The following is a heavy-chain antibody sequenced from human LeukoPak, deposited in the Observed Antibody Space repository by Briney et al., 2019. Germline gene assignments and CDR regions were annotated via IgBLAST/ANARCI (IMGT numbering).Heavy chain of an antibody. V-gene: IGHV3-48*01. CDR1: GFTLSNYN. Sequence: GGSLRLSCQASGFTLSNYNMNWVPQPPGKGLQWVSYISSSSNIIYYADSVKGRFTISRDNAKNSLFLQMNSLRAEDTAVYYCARDFAREFTIDYWGQGTLVTVSS. D-gene: IGHD3-10*01. CDR3: ARDFAREFTIDY. J-gene: IGHJ4*02. CDR2: ISSSSNII.